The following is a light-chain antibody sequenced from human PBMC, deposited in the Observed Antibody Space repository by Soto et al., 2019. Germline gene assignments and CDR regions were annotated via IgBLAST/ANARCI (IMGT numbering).Light chain of an antibody. CDR1: QSVSSY. CDR3: QQRSNWPPG. Sequence: EIVLTQSPATLSLSPGERATLSCRASQSVSSYLAWYQQKPGQAPRLLIYDASNRATGIPARFSGSGSGTDFTLTISSREPEDFAVYYCQQRSNWPPGFGGGTKVEIK. V-gene: IGKV3-11*01. CDR2: DAS. J-gene: IGKJ4*01.